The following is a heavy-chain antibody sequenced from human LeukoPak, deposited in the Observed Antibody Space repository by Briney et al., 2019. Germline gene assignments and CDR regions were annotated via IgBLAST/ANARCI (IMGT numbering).Heavy chain of an antibody. CDR2: MYYSGTT. CDR3: ARQGGVGATGGPDY. V-gene: IGHV4-39*01. Sequence: SETLSLTCSVSGGSISVSGYYWVWIRQPPGQGLEWIGSMYYSGTTYYNPSLKSRVTISVDTSKNQLSLKLISVPAADTAVYYCARQGGVGATGGPDYWGQGTLVTVSS. D-gene: IGHD1-26*01. J-gene: IGHJ4*02. CDR1: GGSISVSGYY.